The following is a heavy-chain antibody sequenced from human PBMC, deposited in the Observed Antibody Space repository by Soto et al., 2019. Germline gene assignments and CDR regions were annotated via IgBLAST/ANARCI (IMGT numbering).Heavy chain of an antibody. CDR3: GRSWYYYYGMDV. CDR2: IIPIFGTA. J-gene: IGHJ6*02. D-gene: IGHD6-13*01. Sequence: EQLVQSGAEVKKPGSSVKVSCKASGGTFSSYAIRWVRQAPGQGLEWMGGIIPIFGTANYAQKFHGRVTITADESTSTAYMELSSLRSEDTAVYYCGRSWYYYYGMDVWGQGTTVTVSS. CDR1: GGTFSSYA. V-gene: IGHV1-69*01.